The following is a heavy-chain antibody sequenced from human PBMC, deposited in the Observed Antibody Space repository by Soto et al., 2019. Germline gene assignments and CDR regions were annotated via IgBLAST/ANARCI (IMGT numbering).Heavy chain of an antibody. D-gene: IGHD6-19*01. J-gene: IGHJ4*02. CDR3: AKIAVAGTLDFDY. Sequence: QVQLVESGGGVVQPGRSLRLSCAASGFTFSSYGMHWVRQAPGKGLEWVAVISYDGSNKYYADSVKGRFTISRDNSKNTLYLQMNSRRAEDTAVYYCAKIAVAGTLDFDYWGQGTLVTVSS. V-gene: IGHV3-30*18. CDR2: ISYDGSNK. CDR1: GFTFSSYG.